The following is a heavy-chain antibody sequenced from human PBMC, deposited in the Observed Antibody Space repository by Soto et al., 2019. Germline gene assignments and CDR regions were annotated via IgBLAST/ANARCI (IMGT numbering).Heavy chain of an antibody. CDR2: INVDGTET. J-gene: IGHJ6*02. Sequence: GGSLRLSCTAPRFTFGSYWMHWVRQAPGKGLVWVSDINVDGTETWYADSVKGRFTISRDNDKKTLHLLMTALRVDDTGVYYCARDKEVLLTNYGMDVWGQGTTVTVSS. CDR1: RFTFGSYW. CDR3: ARDKEVLLTNYGMDV. V-gene: IGHV3-74*01.